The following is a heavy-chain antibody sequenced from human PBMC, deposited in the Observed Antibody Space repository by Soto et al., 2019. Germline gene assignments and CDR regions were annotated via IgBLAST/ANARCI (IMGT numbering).Heavy chain of an antibody. Sequence: PGGSLRLSCAASGFTFSSYAMSWVRQAPGKGLEWVSAISGSGGSTYYADSVKGRFTISRDNSKNTLYLQMNSLRAEDTAVYYCAKGRYCTNGVCYTPSNPFDYWGQGTLVTVSS. D-gene: IGHD2-8*01. CDR1: GFTFSSYA. V-gene: IGHV3-23*01. CDR3: AKGRYCTNGVCYTPSNPFDY. CDR2: ISGSGGST. J-gene: IGHJ4*02.